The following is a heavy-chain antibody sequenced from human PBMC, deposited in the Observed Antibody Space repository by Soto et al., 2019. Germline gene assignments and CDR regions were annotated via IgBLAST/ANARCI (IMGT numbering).Heavy chain of an antibody. Sequence: EVQVLESGGDLVQPGGSLRLSCAASGFTFSTYAMRWVRQAPGKGLEWVSSITGSGDRTYYADSVKGRFTISRDNSQSTLHLQMNSLRAEDTAVYYCARMYSSSCDYWGQGTLVTVSS. V-gene: IGHV3-23*01. CDR3: ARMYSSSCDY. D-gene: IGHD6-13*01. CDR2: ITGSGDRT. CDR1: GFTFSTYA. J-gene: IGHJ4*02.